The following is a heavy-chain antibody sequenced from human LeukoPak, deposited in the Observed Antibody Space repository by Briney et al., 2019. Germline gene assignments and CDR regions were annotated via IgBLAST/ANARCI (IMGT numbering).Heavy chain of an antibody. CDR1: GGSFSGYY. D-gene: IGHD2-8*02. V-gene: IGHV4-34*01. CDR2: INHSGST. J-gene: IGHJ4*02. CDR3: AGRTGGFDY. Sequence: PSETLSLTCAVYGGSFSGYYWSWTRQPPGKGLEWIGEINHSGSTNYNPSLKSRVTISVDTSKNQFSLKLSSVTAADTAVYYCAGRTGGFDYWGQGTLVTVSS.